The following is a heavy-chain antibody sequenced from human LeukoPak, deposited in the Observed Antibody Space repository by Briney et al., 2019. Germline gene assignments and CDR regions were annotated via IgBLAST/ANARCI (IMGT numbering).Heavy chain of an antibody. J-gene: IGHJ4*02. D-gene: IGHD5-18*01. V-gene: IGHV4-39*07. CDR3: AGGYSYGYDY. CDR2: IYYSGIT. Sequence: PSETLSLTCTVSGDSISTSSYNWGWIRQPPGKGLEWIGSIYYSGITYYNSSLKSRVTISVDTSKNQFSLKLSSVTAADTAVYYCAGGYSYGYDYWGQGTLVTVSS. CDR1: GDSISTSSYN.